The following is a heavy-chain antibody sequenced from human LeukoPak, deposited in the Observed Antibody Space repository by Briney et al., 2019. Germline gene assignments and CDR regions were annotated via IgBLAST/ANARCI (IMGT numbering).Heavy chain of an antibody. CDR2: IKEDGSEK. CDR1: GFTFSTYW. D-gene: IGHD2-2*01. J-gene: IGHJ4*02. V-gene: IGHV3-7*01. Sequence: PGGSLRLSCVASGFTFSTYWMSWVRQAPGKGLEWVANIKEDGSEKYYVDSVEGRFPISRDNAKNSLYLQMNSLGAEDTAVYYCARGRYCSSTSCQRFDYWGQGTLVTVSS. CDR3: ARGRYCSSTSCQRFDY.